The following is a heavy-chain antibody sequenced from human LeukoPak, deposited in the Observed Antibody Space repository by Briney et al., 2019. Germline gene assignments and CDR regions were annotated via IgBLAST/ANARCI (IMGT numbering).Heavy chain of an antibody. CDR2: ISGSGGST. D-gene: IGHD1-26*01. V-gene: IGHV3-23*01. Sequence: PGGSLRLSCAASGFTFSSYGMSWVRQAPGKGLEWVSAISGSGGSTYYADSVKGRFTISRDNSKNTLYLQMNSLRAEDTALYYCAKDIDGSSSGNFDYWGQGTLVTVSS. CDR3: AKDIDGSSSGNFDY. J-gene: IGHJ4*02. CDR1: GFTFSSYG.